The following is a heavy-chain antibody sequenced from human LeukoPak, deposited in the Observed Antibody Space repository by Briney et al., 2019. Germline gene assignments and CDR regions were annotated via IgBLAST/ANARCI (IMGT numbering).Heavy chain of an antibody. V-gene: IGHV3-30*02. CDR3: AKDVGGTAGWFDP. Sequence: GGYLRLSCAASGFTFSSYDMHWVRQAPGKGLEWVALIRYDGSNKYYIDSVKGRFTISRDNSKNTLYLQMNSLRVEDTAVYYCAKDVGGTAGWFDPWGQGTLVTVSS. D-gene: IGHD1-26*01. CDR1: GFTFSSYD. J-gene: IGHJ5*02. CDR2: IRYDGSNK.